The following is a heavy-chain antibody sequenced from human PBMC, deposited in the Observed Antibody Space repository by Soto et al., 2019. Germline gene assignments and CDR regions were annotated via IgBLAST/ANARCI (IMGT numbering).Heavy chain of an antibody. CDR2: ISAYNGNT. D-gene: IGHD6-13*01. V-gene: IGHV1-18*01. CDR3: ARDWVAAGPFDY. J-gene: IGHJ4*02. Sequence: QVQLGQSGAEVKKPGASVKVACKASDYTFTGSGISWVRQAPGQGLEWMGWISAYNGNTNYAQKLQGRVTMTTDTSTSTAYMELRSLRSDDTAVYYCARDWVAAGPFDYWGQGTLVTVSS. CDR1: DYTFTGSG.